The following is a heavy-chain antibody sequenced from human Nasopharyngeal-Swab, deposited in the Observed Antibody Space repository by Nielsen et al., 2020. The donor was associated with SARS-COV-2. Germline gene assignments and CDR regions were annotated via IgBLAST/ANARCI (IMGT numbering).Heavy chain of an antibody. CDR1: GGSISSSNW. Sequence: LETLSLTCAVSGGSISSSNWWSWVRQPPGKGLEWIGEIYHSGSTNYNPSLKSRVTISVDTSKNQFSLKLSSVTAADTAVYYCARNPNSSSWYPYYFDYWGQGTLVTVSS. V-gene: IGHV4-4*02. CDR2: IYHSGST. J-gene: IGHJ4*02. CDR3: ARNPNSSSWYPYYFDY. D-gene: IGHD6-13*01.